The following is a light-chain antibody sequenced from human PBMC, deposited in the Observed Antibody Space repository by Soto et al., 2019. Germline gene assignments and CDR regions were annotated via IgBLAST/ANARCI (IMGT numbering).Light chain of an antibody. Sequence: EIVFTQSPGTLSFSPGERATLSCRASESVSSSYLAWYQQKPGQAPRLLIFGASSRATGTPDRFSGSGSGTDFTLTISRLEPEDFAMYYCQQYGNSPTFGQGTKVDIK. V-gene: IGKV3-20*01. J-gene: IGKJ1*01. CDR1: ESVSSSY. CDR2: GAS. CDR3: QQYGNSPT.